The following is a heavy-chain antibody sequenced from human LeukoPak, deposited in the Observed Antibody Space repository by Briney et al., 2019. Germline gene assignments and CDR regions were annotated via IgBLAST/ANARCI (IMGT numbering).Heavy chain of an antibody. CDR2: INHSGST. V-gene: IGHV4-34*01. CDR3: ARVDGGNLNYYYYYMDV. Sequence: SETLSLTCAVYGGSFSGYYWSWIRQPPGKGLEWIGEINHSGSTNYNPSLKSRVTISVDTSKNQFSLKLSSVTAADTAVYYCARVDGGNLNYYYYYMDVWGKGTTVTISS. J-gene: IGHJ6*03. D-gene: IGHD4-23*01. CDR1: GGSFSGYY.